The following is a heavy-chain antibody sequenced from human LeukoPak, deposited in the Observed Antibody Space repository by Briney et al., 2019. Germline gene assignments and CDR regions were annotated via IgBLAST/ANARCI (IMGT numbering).Heavy chain of an antibody. D-gene: IGHD3-22*01. Sequence: GGSLRLSGAASGFIFHTYNMKWVRQAPGKGLEWVSYISSSSSTIYYADSVKGRFTISRDNAKNSLYLQMDSLTDEDTAVYYCARSSGHAFPDYWGQGTLVTVSS. CDR3: ARSSGHAFPDY. V-gene: IGHV3-48*02. CDR1: GFIFHTYN. CDR2: ISSSSSTI. J-gene: IGHJ4*02.